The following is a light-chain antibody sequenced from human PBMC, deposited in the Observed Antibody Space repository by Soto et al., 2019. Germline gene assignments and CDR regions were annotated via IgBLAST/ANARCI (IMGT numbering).Light chain of an antibody. CDR3: QQYNFWPGLT. Sequence: TVKTQSPATLSVSPGETATLSCTASRSIGDNLAWYQVKPGQAPRLLISATSTRATGIPDRFRGSGSGTYFTLTIISLQSEDSAVYYCQQYNFWPGLTFGGGTKVDIK. CDR2: ATS. J-gene: IGKJ4*01. V-gene: IGKV3-15*01. CDR1: RSIGDN.